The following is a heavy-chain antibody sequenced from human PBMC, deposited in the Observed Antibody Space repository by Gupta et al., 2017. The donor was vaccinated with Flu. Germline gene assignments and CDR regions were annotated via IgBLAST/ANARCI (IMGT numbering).Heavy chain of an antibody. J-gene: IGHJ3*02. CDR3: ARRRYSSSWYKSDAFDI. CDR1: GGSISSSSYY. V-gene: IGHV4-39*01. D-gene: IGHD6-13*01. Sequence: QLQLQESGPGLVKPSETLSLTCTVSGGSISSSSYYWGWIRQPPGKGLEWIGSIYYSGSTYYNPSLKSRVTISVDTSKNQFSLKLSSVTAADTAVYYCARRRYSSSWYKSDAFDIWGQGTMVTVSS. CDR2: IYYSGST.